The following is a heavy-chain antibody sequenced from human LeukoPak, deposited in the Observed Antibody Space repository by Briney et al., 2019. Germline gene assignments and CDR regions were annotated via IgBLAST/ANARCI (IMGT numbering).Heavy chain of an antibody. V-gene: IGHV3-30-3*01. CDR1: GFTFSSYA. CDR3: ARSADFYGSGSYYIGY. J-gene: IGHJ4*02. CDR2: ISHDGSNK. D-gene: IGHD3-10*01. Sequence: GGSLRLSCAASGFTFSSYAMHWVRQAPGKGLEWVAVISHDGSNKYYADSVKGRFTISRDNSKNTLYLQMNSLRAEDTAVYYCARSADFYGSGSYYIGYWGQGTLVTVSS.